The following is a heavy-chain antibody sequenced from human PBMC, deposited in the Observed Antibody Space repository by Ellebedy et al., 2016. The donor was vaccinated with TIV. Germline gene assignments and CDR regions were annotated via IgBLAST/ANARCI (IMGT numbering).Heavy chain of an antibody. Sequence: SETLSLXCTVSGGSISSYYWSWIRQPPGKGLEWIGFIYYSGSTNYNPSLKSRVTISVDTSKNQFSLKLSSVTAADTAVYYCARSVGATDYWGQGTLVTVSS. CDR2: IYYSGST. D-gene: IGHD1-26*01. J-gene: IGHJ4*02. V-gene: IGHV4-59*01. CDR1: GGSISSYY. CDR3: ARSVGATDY.